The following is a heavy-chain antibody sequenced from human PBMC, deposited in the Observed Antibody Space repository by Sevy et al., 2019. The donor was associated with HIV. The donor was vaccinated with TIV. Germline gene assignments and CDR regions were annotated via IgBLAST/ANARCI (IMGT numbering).Heavy chain of an antibody. Sequence: GGSLRLSCAASGFTFSSYATHWVRQAPGKGLEWVAVISYDGSNKYYADSVKGRFTISRDNSKNTLYLQMNSLRAEDTAVYYCASWRTDYGDEGVWGQGTLVTVSS. V-gene: IGHV3-30-3*01. J-gene: IGHJ4*02. CDR1: GFTFSSYA. CDR2: ISYDGSNK. D-gene: IGHD4-17*01. CDR3: ASWRTDYGDEGV.